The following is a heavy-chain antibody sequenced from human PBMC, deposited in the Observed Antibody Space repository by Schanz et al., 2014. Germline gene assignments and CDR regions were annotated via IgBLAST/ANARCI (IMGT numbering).Heavy chain of an antibody. D-gene: IGHD1-26*01. CDR3: ARDRDQWDGNFCDF. J-gene: IGHJ4*02. CDR2: IIPILGME. CDR1: GGPFSSYA. V-gene: IGHV1-69*04. Sequence: QVQLVQSGAEVQKPGSSVKVSCKASGGPFSSYAFSWVRQAPGQGLEWMGKIIPILGMENYAQKFQGRVTMTTDTSTSTVYMELRSLRSDDTAVYYCARDRDQWDGNFCDFWGQGTLVTVSS.